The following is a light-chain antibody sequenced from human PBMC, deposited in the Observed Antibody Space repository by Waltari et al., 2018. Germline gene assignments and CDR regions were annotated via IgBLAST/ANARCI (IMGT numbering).Light chain of an antibody. CDR1: SSNIGSNY. V-gene: IGLV1-47*01. CDR3: AAWDDSLSGQGV. CDR2: RNN. Sequence: QSVLTQPPSASGTPGQRVTISCSGSSSNIGSNYVYWYQQLPGTAPKLLIYRNNQRPSGVPDRFPGSKSGTSASLAISGLRSEDEADYYCAAWDDSLSGQGVFGGGTKLTVL. J-gene: IGLJ2*01.